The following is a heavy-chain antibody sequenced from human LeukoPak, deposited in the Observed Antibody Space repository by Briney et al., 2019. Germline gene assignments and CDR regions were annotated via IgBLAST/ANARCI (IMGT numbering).Heavy chain of an antibody. V-gene: IGHV4-38-2*02. CDR2: IYHRGST. Sequence: SETLSLTCTVSGYSISNGYYWGWIRQPPGKGLEWVGSIYHRGSTYYNPSLKSRVTISVDTSKNQFSLKLSSVTAADTAVYYCARDPHDYYDTPDIWGQGTMVTVSS. J-gene: IGHJ3*02. CDR3: ARDPHDYYDTPDI. D-gene: IGHD3-22*01. CDR1: GYSISNGYY.